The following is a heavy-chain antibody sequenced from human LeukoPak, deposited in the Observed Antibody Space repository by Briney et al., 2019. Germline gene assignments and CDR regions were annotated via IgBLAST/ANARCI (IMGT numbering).Heavy chain of an antibody. V-gene: IGHV6-1*01. CDR3: ARVYCSGGSCSNWFDP. D-gene: IGHD2-15*01. CDR2: TYYRSKWYN. CDR1: GDSVSSNSAA. J-gene: IGHJ5*02. Sequence: SQTLSLTCAISGDSVSSNSAAWNWIRQSPSRGLEWLGRTYYRSKWYNDYAVSVKSRITINPDTSKIQFSLQLNSVTPEDTAVYYCARVYCSGGSCSNWFDPWGQGTLVTVSS.